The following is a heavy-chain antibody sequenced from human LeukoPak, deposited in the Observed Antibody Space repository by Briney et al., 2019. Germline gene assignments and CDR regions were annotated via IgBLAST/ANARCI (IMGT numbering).Heavy chain of an antibody. V-gene: IGHV1-18*01. CDR2: ISAYNGNT. CDR1: GYTFASYG. J-gene: IGHJ4*02. Sequence: GASVKVSCKASGYTFASYGISWVRQAPGQGLEWMGWISAYNGNTNYAQKLQGRVTLTTDTSTSTAYMELRSLISDDTAVYYCARVALCGGDCYSFDYWGQGTLVTVSS. CDR3: ARVALCGGDCYSFDY. D-gene: IGHD2-21*02.